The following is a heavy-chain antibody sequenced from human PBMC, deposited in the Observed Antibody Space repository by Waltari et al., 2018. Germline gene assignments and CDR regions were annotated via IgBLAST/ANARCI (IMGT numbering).Heavy chain of an antibody. CDR1: GFTLSDFT. D-gene: IGHD3-10*01. V-gene: IGHV3-73*02. CDR3: TNFMSG. Sequence: EVHLVESGGGLVQPGGSLKLSCAASGFTLSDFTMYWVRQASGKGLEWVGHIRSKAKNYATGNAASVKGRFTVSRDDSKNTAYLQMNSLRTEDTAIYYCTNFMSGWGQGTTVTVSS. J-gene: IGHJ6*02. CDR2: IRSKAKNYAT.